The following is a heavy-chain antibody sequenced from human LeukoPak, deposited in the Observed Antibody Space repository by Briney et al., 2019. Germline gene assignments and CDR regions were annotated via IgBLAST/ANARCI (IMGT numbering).Heavy chain of an antibody. Sequence: KSSETLSLTCTVSGGSISSSSCYWGWIRQPPGKGLEWIGSIYYSGSTYYNPSLKSRVTISVDTSKNQFSLKLSSVTAADTAVYYCGGITMIVVATPDAFDIWGQGTMVTVSS. CDR3: GGITMIVVATPDAFDI. D-gene: IGHD3-22*01. J-gene: IGHJ3*02. CDR1: GGSISSSSCY. CDR2: IYYSGST. V-gene: IGHV4-39*01.